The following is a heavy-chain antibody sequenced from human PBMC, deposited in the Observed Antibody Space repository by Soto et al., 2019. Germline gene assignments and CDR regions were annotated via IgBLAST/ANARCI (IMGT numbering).Heavy chain of an antibody. CDR3: ASDRREEYSSSWYWWFDP. V-gene: IGHV1-69*01. D-gene: IGHD6-13*01. CDR1: GGTFSSYA. Sequence: QVQLVQSGAEVKKPGSSVKVSCKASGGTFSSYAISWVRQAPGQGLEWMGGIIPIFGTANYAQKFQGRVTITADESTSTAYMELSSLRSEDTVVYYCASDRREEYSSSWYWWFDPWGQGTLVTVSS. J-gene: IGHJ5*02. CDR2: IIPIFGTA.